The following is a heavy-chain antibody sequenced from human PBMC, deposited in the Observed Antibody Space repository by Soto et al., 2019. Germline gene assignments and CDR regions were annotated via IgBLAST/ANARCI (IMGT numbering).Heavy chain of an antibody. J-gene: IGHJ4*02. CDR3: ARHEVHSSGFTDY. CDR1: GGSISSYY. V-gene: IGHV4-59*08. Sequence: SETLSLTCTVSGGSISSYYWSWIRQPPGKGLEWIGYIYYSGSTNYNPSLKSRVTISVDTSKNQFSLKLSSVTAADTAVYYCARHEVHSSGFTDYWGQGTMVTSPQ. CDR2: IYYSGST. D-gene: IGHD6-19*01.